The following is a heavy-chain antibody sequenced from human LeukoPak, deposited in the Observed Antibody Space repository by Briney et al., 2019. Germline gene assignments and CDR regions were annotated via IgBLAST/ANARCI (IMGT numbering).Heavy chain of an antibody. Sequence: GGSLRLSCAASGFTFSSYWMSWVRQAPGKGLEWVANIKQDGSEKYYVDSVKGRFTISRNNAKNSLYLQMNSLRAEDTAVYYCARGEYYYDSSGYISWGQGTLVTVSS. CDR1: GFTFSSYW. CDR3: ARGEYYYDSSGYIS. V-gene: IGHV3-7*01. CDR2: IKQDGSEK. D-gene: IGHD3-22*01. J-gene: IGHJ5*02.